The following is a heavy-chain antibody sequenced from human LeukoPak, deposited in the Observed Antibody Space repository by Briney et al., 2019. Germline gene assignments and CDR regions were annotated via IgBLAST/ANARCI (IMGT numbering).Heavy chain of an antibody. Sequence: ASVKVSCKASGYTFTSSYDINWVRQAPGQGLEWTGWINPNSGGTNYAQKFQGRVTMTRDTSISTAYMELSRLRSDDTAVYYCARLAAAVETGLWGQGTLVTVSS. V-gene: IGHV1-2*02. J-gene: IGHJ4*02. CDR2: INPNSGGT. D-gene: IGHD6-13*01. CDR1: GYTFTSSYD. CDR3: ARLAAAVETGL.